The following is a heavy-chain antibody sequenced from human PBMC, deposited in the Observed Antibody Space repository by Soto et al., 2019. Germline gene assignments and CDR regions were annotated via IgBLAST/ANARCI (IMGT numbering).Heavy chain of an antibody. CDR1: GFTFSSYA. V-gene: IGHV3-23*01. D-gene: IGHD2-15*01. CDR3: AKDSRPLTMVVAAHTYFFDY. CDR2: ISGSGGST. J-gene: IGHJ4*02. Sequence: GGSLRLSCAASGFTFSSYAMSWVRQAPGKGLGWVSAISGSGGSTYYAASVKGRFTISRDNSKNTLYLQMNSLRAEDTAVYYCAKDSRPLTMVVAAHTYFFDYWGQGTLVTVSS.